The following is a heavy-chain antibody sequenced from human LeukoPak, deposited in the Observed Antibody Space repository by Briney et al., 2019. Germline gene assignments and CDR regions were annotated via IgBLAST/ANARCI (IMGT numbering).Heavy chain of an antibody. V-gene: IGHV1-69*01. CDR1: GGTFSSYA. CDR2: IIPIFGTA. CDR3: AMTLLCCDAFDI. J-gene: IGHJ3*02. D-gene: IGHD3-10*01. Sequence: ASVKVSCKASGGTFSSYAISWVRQAPGQGLEWMGGIIPIFGTANYAQKFQGRVTITADESTSTAYMELSSLRAEDTAVYYCAMTLLCCDAFDIWGQGTMVTVSS.